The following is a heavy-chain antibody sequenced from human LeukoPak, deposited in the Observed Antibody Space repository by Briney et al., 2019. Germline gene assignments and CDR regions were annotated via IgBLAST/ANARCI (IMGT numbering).Heavy chain of an antibody. CDR1: GGSFSGYY. D-gene: IGHD5-18*01. V-gene: IGHV4-59*08. CDR3: ALIPPGYTYGFDY. CDR2: IFYGGST. Sequence: SETLSLTCTVSGGSFSGYYWSWIRQAPGKGPEWVGCIFYGGSTQYNPSLMSRVTMSLDASKNQLSLKLNSVTAADTAMYYCALIPPGYTYGFDYWGQGTLVTVSS. J-gene: IGHJ4*02.